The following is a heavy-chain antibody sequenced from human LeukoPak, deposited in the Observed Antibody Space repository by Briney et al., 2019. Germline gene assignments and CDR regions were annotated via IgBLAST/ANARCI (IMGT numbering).Heavy chain of an antibody. CDR1: GFTFSSYW. Sequence: PGGSLRLSCAASGFTFSSYWMNWVRQAPGKGLEWVANIKQDGSEKYYVHFVKGRFTISRDNAKNSLYLQMNSLRAEDTAVYYCARERYDAFDIWGKGTMVTVSS. CDR3: ARERYDAFDI. D-gene: IGHD4-17*01. V-gene: IGHV3-7*04. J-gene: IGHJ3*02. CDR2: IKQDGSEK.